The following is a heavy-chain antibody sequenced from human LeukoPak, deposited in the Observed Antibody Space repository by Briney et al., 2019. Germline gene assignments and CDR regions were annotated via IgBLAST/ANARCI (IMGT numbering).Heavy chain of an antibody. D-gene: IGHD3-10*01. CDR3: ASPLFGEFGAFDI. CDR2: IDASDSYS. V-gene: IGHV5-10-1*01. Sequence: GEPRRLSGQRSGSRFISYWISWARQLHGKGLEGMGRIDASDSYSNYSPYFRGHVTISADKSISTAYLQWSSLKASDTAMYYCASPLFGEFGAFDIWGQGTMVTVSS. J-gene: IGHJ3*02. CDR1: GSRFISYW.